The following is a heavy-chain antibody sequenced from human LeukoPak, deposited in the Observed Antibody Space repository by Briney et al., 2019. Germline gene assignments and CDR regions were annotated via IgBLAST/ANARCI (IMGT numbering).Heavy chain of an antibody. V-gene: IGHV3-49*04. Sequence: GGSLRLSCTASGFTFGDYAMSWVRQAPGKGLEWVGFIRSKAYGGTTEYAASVKGRFTISRDDSKSIAYLQMNSLKTEDTAVYYCTRVSLVLGELAYSFFDYWGQGTLVTVSS. CDR3: TRVSLVLGELAYSFFDY. J-gene: IGHJ4*02. CDR1: GFTFGDYA. CDR2: IRSKAYGGTT. D-gene: IGHD2-15*01.